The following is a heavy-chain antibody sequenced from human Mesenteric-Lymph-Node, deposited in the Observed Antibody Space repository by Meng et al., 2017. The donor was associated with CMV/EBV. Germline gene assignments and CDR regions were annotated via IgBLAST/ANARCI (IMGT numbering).Heavy chain of an antibody. D-gene: IGHD5-18*01. V-gene: IGHV4-34*01. Sequence: CAVYGRSFSGYYWSWIRQPPGKGLEWIGEINHSGSTNYNPSLKSRVTISVDTSKNQFSLKVSSVSAADTAVYYCAGSSDTSMVASDYWGQGTLVTVSS. J-gene: IGHJ4*02. CDR3: AGSSDTSMVASDY. CDR2: INHSGST. CDR1: GRSFSGYY.